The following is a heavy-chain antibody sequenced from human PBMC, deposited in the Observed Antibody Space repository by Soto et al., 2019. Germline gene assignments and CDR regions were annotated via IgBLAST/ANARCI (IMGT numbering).Heavy chain of an antibody. CDR3: ARGVLDDYSNYYYYGMDV. D-gene: IGHD4-4*01. Sequence: EVQLVESGGGLIQPGVSLRLSCGAAGFTVSSKYMSLVRQAPGKGLEWVSVIYSGGSTYYADTVKGRFTISRDNSKNTLYLQMYSLRDEDTAVYYCARGVLDDYSNYYYYGMDVWGQGTTVTVSS. V-gene: IGHV3-53*01. J-gene: IGHJ6*02. CDR1: GFTVSSKY. CDR2: IYSGGST.